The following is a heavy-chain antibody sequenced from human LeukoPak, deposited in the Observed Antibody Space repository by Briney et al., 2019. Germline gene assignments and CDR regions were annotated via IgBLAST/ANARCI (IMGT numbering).Heavy chain of an antibody. J-gene: IGHJ5*02. Sequence: PGGSRRLSCAASGFTFSSYSMNWVRQAPGKGLEWVSSISSSSSYIYYADSVKGRFTISRDNSKNTLYLEMNSLRAEDTAVYYCARERERFLNLWGQGTLVTVSS. V-gene: IGHV3-21*01. CDR1: GFTFSSYS. D-gene: IGHD3-3*01. CDR3: ARERERFLNL. CDR2: ISSSSSYI.